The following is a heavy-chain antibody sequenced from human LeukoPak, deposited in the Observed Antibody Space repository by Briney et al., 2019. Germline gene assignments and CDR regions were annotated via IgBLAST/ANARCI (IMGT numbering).Heavy chain of an antibody. CDR1: GYTFTSYG. Sequence: ASVKVSCKASGYTFTSYGISWVRQAPGQGLEWMGWISAYNGNTNYAQKLQGRVTMTRDTSISTAYMELSRLRSDDTAVYYCARVDDSSGYTLDYWGQGTLVTVSS. CDR3: ARVDDSSGYTLDY. J-gene: IGHJ4*02. D-gene: IGHD3-22*01. CDR2: ISAYNGNT. V-gene: IGHV1-18*01.